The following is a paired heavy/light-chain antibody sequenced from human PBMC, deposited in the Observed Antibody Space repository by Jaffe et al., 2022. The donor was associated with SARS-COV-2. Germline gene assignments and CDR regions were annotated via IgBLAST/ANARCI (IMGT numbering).Heavy chain of an antibody. J-gene: IGHJ6*02. CDR1: GGSISSGSYY. CDR3: ARTTNWGGYYYYAMDV. Sequence: QVQLQESGPGLVEPSQTLSLTCTVSGGSISSGSYYWSWIRQPAGKGLEWIGRIYTSGSTNYNPSLKSRVTISIDTSKNQFSLKLSSVTAADTGVYYCARTTNWGGYYYYAMDVWGQGTTVTVSS. CDR2: IYTSGST. D-gene: IGHD7-27*01. V-gene: IGHV4-61*02.
Light chain of an antibody. CDR1: SSNIGNNY. V-gene: IGLV1-51*01. CDR3: GTWDSSLSGVL. Sequence: QSVLTQPPSVSAAPGQKVTISCSGSSSNIGNNYVSWYQQLPGTAPKLLIYDNNKRPSGIPDRFSGSKSATSATLGITGLQTGDEADYYCGTWDSSLSGVLLGGGTKLTVL. CDR2: DNN. J-gene: IGLJ2*01.